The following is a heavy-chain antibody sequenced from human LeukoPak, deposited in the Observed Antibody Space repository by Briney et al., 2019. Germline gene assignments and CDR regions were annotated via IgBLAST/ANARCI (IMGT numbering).Heavy chain of an antibody. CDR3: ARCSSTSCTQQTIGMDV. CDR1: GGTFSSYA. J-gene: IGHJ6*02. D-gene: IGHD2-2*01. CDR2: IIPIFGIA. V-gene: IGHV1-69*04. Sequence: SVTVSCKASGGTFSSYAISWVRQAPGQGLEWMGRIIPIFGIANYAQKFQGRVTITADKSTSTAYMELSSLRSEDTAVCYCARCSSTSCTQQTIGMDVWGQGTTVTVSS.